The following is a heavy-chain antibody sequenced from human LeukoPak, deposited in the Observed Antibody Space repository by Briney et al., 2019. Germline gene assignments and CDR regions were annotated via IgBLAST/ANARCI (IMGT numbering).Heavy chain of an antibody. CDR1: GDSVSSNSAA. CDR2: TYYRSKWYN. J-gene: IGHJ4*02. D-gene: IGHD6-6*01. Sequence: SQTLSLTCAISGDSVSSNSAAWNWIRQSPSRGLEWLGRTYYRSKWYNDYAVSVKSRITINPDTSKNQFSLQLNSVTPEDTAVYYCAREALGHQVAARHDYYFDYWGQGTLVTVSS. V-gene: IGHV6-1*01. CDR3: AREALGHQVAARHDYYFDY.